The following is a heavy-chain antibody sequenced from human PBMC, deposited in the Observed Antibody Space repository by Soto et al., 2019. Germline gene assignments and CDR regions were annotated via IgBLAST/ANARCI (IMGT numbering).Heavy chain of an antibody. J-gene: IGHJ5*02. D-gene: IGHD3-3*01. CDR1: GYSFTSYW. CDR2: IYPGDSDT. Sequence: GESLKISCKGSGYSFTSYWIGWVRQMPGKGLEWMGIIYPGDSDTRYSPSFQGQVTISADTSISTAYLQWSSLKASDTAMYYCARRDYDFWSGYPNTHNWFDPWGQGTLVTVSS. CDR3: ARRDYDFWSGYPNTHNWFDP. V-gene: IGHV5-51*01.